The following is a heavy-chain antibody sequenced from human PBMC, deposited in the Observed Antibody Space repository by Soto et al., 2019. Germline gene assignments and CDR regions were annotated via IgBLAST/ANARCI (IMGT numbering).Heavy chain of an antibody. J-gene: IGHJ4*02. CDR2: LSYGGTT. D-gene: IGHD3-22*01. CDR1: GGSLSSTRDF. V-gene: IGHV4-39*01. Sequence: QLLLQESGPGLVEPWETLSLTCIVSGGSLSSTRDFWGWIRQPPGKGLEWIGSLSYGGTTYQNPSLTSLVTLSVDPSRKQFSLNLTSVTAADTAVYYCARHEYHDSGGYYSPFGYWGQGTLVTVSS. CDR3: ARHEYHDSGGYYSPFGY.